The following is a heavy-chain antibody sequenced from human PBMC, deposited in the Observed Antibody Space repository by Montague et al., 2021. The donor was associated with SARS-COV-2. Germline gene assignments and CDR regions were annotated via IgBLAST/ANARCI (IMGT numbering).Heavy chain of an antibody. CDR3: ARGERGAWYNHYFDY. D-gene: IGHD6-19*01. V-gene: IGHV4-59*13. CDR2: VYYSGST. CDR1: GDSISIYY. Sequence: SETLSLTCTVSGDSISIYYWSWIRQPPGKGLEWIGYVYYSGSTNYNPSLKSRVTISVDTPKNRFSLKLMSVTAADTAVHYCARGERGAWYNHYFDYWGQGALVTVSS. J-gene: IGHJ4*02.